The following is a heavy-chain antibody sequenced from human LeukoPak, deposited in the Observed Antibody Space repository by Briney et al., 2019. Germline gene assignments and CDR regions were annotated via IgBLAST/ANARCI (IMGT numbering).Heavy chain of an antibody. CDR2: IIKDGSAT. J-gene: IGHJ6*02. V-gene: IGHV3-43*02. Sequence: PGGSLRLSCEASGFTFDAYAMHWVRHAPARGLQWVSLIIKDGSATYYADSVKGRFTISRDNSKNSLYLQMNSLRSEDTALYYCAAWAFYHSLDVWGQGTTVTVSS. CDR3: AAWAFYHSLDV. D-gene: IGHD1-26*01. CDR1: GFTFDAYA.